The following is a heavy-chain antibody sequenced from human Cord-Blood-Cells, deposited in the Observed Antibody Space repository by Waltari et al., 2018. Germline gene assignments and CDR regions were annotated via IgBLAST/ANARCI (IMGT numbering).Heavy chain of an antibody. CDR3: ARVGFSGYDAFDI. D-gene: IGHD5-12*01. J-gene: IGHJ3*02. CDR2: INPNSGGT. CDR1: GDTFTGSY. Sequence: QVQLVQSGAEVKKPGASVKVSCKASGDTFTGSYMHWVRQAPGQGLVWMGWINPNSGGTNYAQKFQGWVTMTRDTTISTAYMDLSRLRSDDTAVYYCARVGFSGYDAFDIWGQGTMVTVSS. V-gene: IGHV1-2*04.